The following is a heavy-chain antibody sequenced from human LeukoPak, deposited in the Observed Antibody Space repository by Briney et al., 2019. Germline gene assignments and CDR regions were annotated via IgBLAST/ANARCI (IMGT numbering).Heavy chain of an antibody. CDR2: IDWDDDK. D-gene: IGHD6-19*01. V-gene: IGHV2-70*11. CDR3: ARISGFGALSHDY. CDR1: GFSLSTSGMC. Sequence: SGPTLVNPTQTLTLTCTFSGFSLSTSGMCVSWIRQPPGKALEWLARIDWDDDKYYRTSLKPRITISKDTSKTQVVLTMTNLHPVDTATYYCARISGFGALSHDYWGQGTLVTVSS. J-gene: IGHJ4*02.